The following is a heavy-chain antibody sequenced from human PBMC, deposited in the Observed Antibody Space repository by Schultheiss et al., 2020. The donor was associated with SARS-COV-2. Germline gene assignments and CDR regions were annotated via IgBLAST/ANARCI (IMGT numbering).Heavy chain of an antibody. D-gene: IGHD3-3*01. V-gene: IGHV3-48*03. CDR1: GFTFSSYA. J-gene: IGHJ5*02. CDR2: ISSSGSTI. CDR3: ARVAGGTYYDFWSGKNWFDP. Sequence: GGSLRLSCAASGFTFSSYAMSWVRQAPGKGLEWVSYISSSGSTIYYADSVKGRFTISRDNAKNSLYLQMNSLRAEDTAVYYCARVAGGTYYDFWSGKNWFDPWGQGTLVTVSS.